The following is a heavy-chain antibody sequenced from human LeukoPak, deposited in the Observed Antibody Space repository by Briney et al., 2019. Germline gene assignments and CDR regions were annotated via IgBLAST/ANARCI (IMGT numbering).Heavy chain of an antibody. CDR1: GFTFIDHY. J-gene: IGHJ4*02. D-gene: IGHD5/OR15-5a*01. CDR3: ARRNSVTQGLDN. CDR2: IRNKANSYTT. V-gene: IGHV3-72*01. Sequence: GGSLRLSCAASGFTFIDHYMDWVRQAPGKGLEWIGRIRNKANSYTTEYAASVKGRFTISRDDSKNSLFLQMNSLESEDTAVYYCARRNSVTQGLDNWGQGTLVTVSS.